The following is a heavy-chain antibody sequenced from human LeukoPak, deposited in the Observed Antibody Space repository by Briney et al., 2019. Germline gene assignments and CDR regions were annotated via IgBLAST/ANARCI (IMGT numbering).Heavy chain of an antibody. CDR2: ISSSGSTI. J-gene: IGHJ4*02. CDR3: ARSRGYYFDSSGYLPFDY. V-gene: IGHV3-11*04. CDR1: GFTFSDYY. Sequence: GGSLRLSCAASGFTFSDYYMSWIRQGPGKGLEWVSYISSSGSTIYYADSVKGRFTISRDNAKNSLYLQMNSLRAEDTAVYYCARSRGYYFDSSGYLPFDYWGQGTLVTVSS. D-gene: IGHD3-22*01.